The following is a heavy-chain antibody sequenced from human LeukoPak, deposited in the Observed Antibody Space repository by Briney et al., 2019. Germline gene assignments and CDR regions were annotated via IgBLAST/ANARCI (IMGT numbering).Heavy chain of an antibody. J-gene: IGHJ4*02. CDR1: GGSISSSSYY. Sequence: SETLSLTCTVSGGSISSSSYYWGWIRQPPGKGLEWIGSIYYSGSTYYNPSLKSRVTISVDTSKNQFSLKLSSVTAADTAVYYCARLDRYSSSSGDWAGFDYWGQGTLVTVSS. D-gene: IGHD6-6*01. CDR2: IYYSGST. V-gene: IGHV4-39*01. CDR3: ARLDRYSSSSGDWAGFDY.